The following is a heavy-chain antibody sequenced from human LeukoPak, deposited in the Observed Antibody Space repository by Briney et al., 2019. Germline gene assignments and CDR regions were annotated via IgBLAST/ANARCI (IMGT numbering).Heavy chain of an antibody. D-gene: IGHD6-19*01. V-gene: IGHV1-24*01. CDR3: ATGGPHWAVAGTRDYWDY. CDR2: FDPEDGET. CDR1: GYTFTGYY. J-gene: IGHJ4*02. Sequence: ASVKVSCKASGYTFTGYYMHWVRQAPGKGLEWMGGFDPEDGETIYAQKFQGRVTMTEDTSTDTAYMELSSLRSEDTAVYYCATGGPHWAVAGTRDYWDYWGQGTLVTVSS.